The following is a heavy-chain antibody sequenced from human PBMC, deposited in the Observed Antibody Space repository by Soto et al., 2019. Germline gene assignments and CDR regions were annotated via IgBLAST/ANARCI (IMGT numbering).Heavy chain of an antibody. CDR1: TFNSYS. CDR2: ISSGSAYI. V-gene: IGHV3-21*06. Sequence: EVQLVESGGGLVKPGGSLRLSCTFTFNSYSLNWVRQAPGKGLEWVSSISSGSAYIKYADSVKSRFTISRDNANNLLYLQMTSLRVDDTAVYYCTRDQGGSYDSWFDPWGQVTLVTVSS. CDR3: TRDQGGSYDSWFDP. J-gene: IGHJ5*02. D-gene: IGHD1-26*01.